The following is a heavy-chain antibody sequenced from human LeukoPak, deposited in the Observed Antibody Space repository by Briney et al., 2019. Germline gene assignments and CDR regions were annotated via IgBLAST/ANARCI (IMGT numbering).Heavy chain of an antibody. CDR2: IYTSGST. J-gene: IGHJ5*02. D-gene: IGHD2-15*01. CDR3: ARDFSDCSGGSCYFSFDP. V-gene: IGHV4-4*07. CDR1: GGSISSYY. Sequence: PSETLSLTCTVSGGSISSYYWSWIRQPAGKGLGWIGRIYTSGSTNYNPSLKSRVTMSVDTSKNQFSLKLSSVTAADTAVYYCARDFSDCSGGSCYFSFDPWGQGTLVTVSS.